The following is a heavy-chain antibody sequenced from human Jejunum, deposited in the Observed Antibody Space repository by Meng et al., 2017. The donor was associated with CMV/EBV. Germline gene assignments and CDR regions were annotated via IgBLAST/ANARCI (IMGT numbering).Heavy chain of an antibody. D-gene: IGHD3-10*01. V-gene: IGHV3-21*01. CDR1: GFTFRTYW. CDR2: ISGNSNYI. J-gene: IGHJ5*02. CDR3: ARDMVWGDPNSFDA. Sequence: GFTFRTYWMSWVRQAPGRGLEWVSSISGNSNYIFYRDSVEGRFTISRDNAKNSLFLQMNSLRAEDSAVYYCARDMVWGDPNSFDAWGQGTLVTVSS.